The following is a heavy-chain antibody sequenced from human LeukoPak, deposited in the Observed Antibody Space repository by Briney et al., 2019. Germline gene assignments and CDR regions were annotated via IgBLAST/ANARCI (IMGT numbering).Heavy chain of an antibody. CDR3: ARPQTLYDYVWGSYHHDAFDI. D-gene: IGHD3-16*02. Sequence: GASVKVSCKASGDTFTGYYMHWVRQAPGQGLEWMGWINPNSGGTNYAQKFQGRVTMTRDTSISTAYMELSRLRSDDTAVYYCARPQTLYDYVWGSYHHDAFDIWGQGTMVTVSS. V-gene: IGHV1-2*02. CDR2: INPNSGGT. CDR1: GDTFTGYY. J-gene: IGHJ3*02.